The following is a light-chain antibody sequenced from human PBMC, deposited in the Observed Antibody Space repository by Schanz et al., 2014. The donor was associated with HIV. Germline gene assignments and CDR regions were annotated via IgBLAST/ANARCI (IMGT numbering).Light chain of an antibody. CDR1: ISDVGSYNL. V-gene: IGLV2-23*01. CDR2: EGS. Sequence: QSALTQSASVSGSPGQSITISCTGTISDVGSYNLLSWYQQHPGKAPKLIIYEGSKRPLGVSNRFSGSKSGNTASLTISGLQAEDEADYYCCSYAITTYVFGTGTKLTVL. CDR3: CSYAITTYV. J-gene: IGLJ1*01.